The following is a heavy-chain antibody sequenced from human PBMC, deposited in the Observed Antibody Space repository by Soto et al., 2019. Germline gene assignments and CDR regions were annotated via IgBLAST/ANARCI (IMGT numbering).Heavy chain of an antibody. CDR3: ARGSCSSASCYMGDS. CDR2: IYFTGST. Sequence: LSLTCTISGDSISSYYWNWIRQPLGKGLEWIGYIYFTGSTNYNPSLKSRVTISVDTSQNQFSLKLMSVTAADTAVYYCARGSCSSASCYMGDSWGQGTLVTVSS. V-gene: IGHV4-59*01. CDR1: GDSISSYY. J-gene: IGHJ4*02. D-gene: IGHD2-2*02.